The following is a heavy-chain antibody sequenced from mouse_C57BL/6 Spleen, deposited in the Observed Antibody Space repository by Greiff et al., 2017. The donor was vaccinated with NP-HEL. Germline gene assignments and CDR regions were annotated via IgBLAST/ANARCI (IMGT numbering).Heavy chain of an antibody. V-gene: IGHV1-55*01. Sequence: VQLQQPGAELVKPGASVKMSCKASGYTFTSYWITWVKQRPGQGLEWIGDIYPGSGSTNYNEKFKSKATLTVDTSSSTAYMQLSSLTSEDSAVYYCAERVYDYDEDYAMDYWGQGTSVTVSS. CDR2: IYPGSGST. D-gene: IGHD2-4*01. CDR3: AERVYDYDEDYAMDY. CDR1: GYTFTSYW. J-gene: IGHJ4*01.